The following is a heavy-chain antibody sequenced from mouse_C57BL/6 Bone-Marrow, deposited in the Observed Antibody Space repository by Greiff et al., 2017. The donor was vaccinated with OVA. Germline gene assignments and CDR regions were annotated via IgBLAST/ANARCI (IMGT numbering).Heavy chain of an antibody. CDR1: GFTFSSYA. Sequence: EVQGVESGEGLVKPGGSLKLSCAASGFTFSSYAMSWVRQTPEKRLEWVAYISSGGDYIYYADTVKGRFTISSDNARNTLYLQMSSLKSEDTAMYYGTREGGGRRKNYARDYWGQGTSVTVSS. J-gene: IGHJ4*01. V-gene: IGHV5-9-1*02. CDR3: TREGGGRRKNYARDY. D-gene: IGHD3-3*01. CDR2: ISSGGDYI.